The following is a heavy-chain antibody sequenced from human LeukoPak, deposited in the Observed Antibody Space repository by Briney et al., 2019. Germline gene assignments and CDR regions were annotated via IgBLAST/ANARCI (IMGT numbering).Heavy chain of an antibody. CDR3: ARHVAMARRDAFDI. V-gene: IGHV1-18*01. Sequence: ASVKVSCKASGYTFTGYGISWMRQAPGQGLECMGWISSYNGNTNYAQKLQGRVTMSTDTSTGTAYMELRSLRSDDTAVYYCARHVAMARRDAFDIWGQGTMVTVSS. D-gene: IGHD6-19*01. J-gene: IGHJ3*02. CDR1: GYTFTGYG. CDR2: ISSYNGNT.